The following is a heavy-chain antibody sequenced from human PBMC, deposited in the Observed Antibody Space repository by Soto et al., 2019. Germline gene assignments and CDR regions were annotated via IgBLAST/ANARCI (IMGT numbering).Heavy chain of an antibody. J-gene: IGHJ6*02. CDR2: ISWNSGSI. CDR1: GFTFDDYA. Sequence: EVQLVESGGGLVQPGRSLRLSCAASGFTFDDYAMHWVRQAPGKGLEWVSGISWNSGSIGYADSVKGRFTISRDNAKNSLYLQMNSLRAEDTALYYCAKGRSITGTPGGMDVWGQGTTVTVSS. V-gene: IGHV3-9*01. CDR3: AKGRSITGTPGGMDV. D-gene: IGHD1-20*01.